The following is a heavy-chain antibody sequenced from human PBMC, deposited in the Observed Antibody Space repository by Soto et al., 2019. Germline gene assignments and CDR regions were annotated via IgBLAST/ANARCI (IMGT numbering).Heavy chain of an antibody. J-gene: IGHJ6*02. CDR1: GGSITSGVYY. V-gene: IGHV4-30-4*02. D-gene: IGHD2-15*01. Sequence: SETLSLTCTVSGGSITSGVYYWSWIRQAPGKGLEWIGYIYHSGSTYYSPSLKSQSTISADTSKNQFSLKLSSVTAADTAVYYCARVGILGYYYGMDVWGQGTTVTVSS. CDR2: IYHSGST. CDR3: ARVGILGYYYGMDV.